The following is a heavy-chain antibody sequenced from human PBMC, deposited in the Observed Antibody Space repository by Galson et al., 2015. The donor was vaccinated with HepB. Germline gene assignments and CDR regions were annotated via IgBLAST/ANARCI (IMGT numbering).Heavy chain of an antibody. CDR1: GYSFTSYW. CDR2: IDPSDSYT. Sequence: QSGAEVKKPGESLRISCKGSGYSFTSYWISWVRQMPGKGLEWMGRIDPSDSYTNYSPSFQGHVTISADKSISTAYLQWSSLKASDTAMYYCARPLIVGATDDAFDIWGQGTMVTVSS. D-gene: IGHD1-26*01. V-gene: IGHV5-10-1*01. J-gene: IGHJ3*02. CDR3: ARPLIVGATDDAFDI.